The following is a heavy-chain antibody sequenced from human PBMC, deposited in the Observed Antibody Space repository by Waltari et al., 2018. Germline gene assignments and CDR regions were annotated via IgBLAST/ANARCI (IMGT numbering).Heavy chain of an antibody. V-gene: IGHV4-34*01. Sequence: QVQLQQWGAGLLKPSETLSLTCAVYGGSFSGYYWSWIRQPPGKGLEWIGEINHSGSTNYNPSLKSRVTISVDTAKNQCSLKLSSVTAADTAVYYCARGPTVTTPDYWGQGTLVTVSS. D-gene: IGHD4-17*01. J-gene: IGHJ4*02. CDR1: GGSFSGYY. CDR3: ARGPTVTTPDY. CDR2: INHSGST.